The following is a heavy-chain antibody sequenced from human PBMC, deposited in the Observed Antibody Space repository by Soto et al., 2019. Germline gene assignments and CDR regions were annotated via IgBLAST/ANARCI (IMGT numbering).Heavy chain of an antibody. Sequence: ASVKVSCKASGYTFTSYAMHWVRQAPGQRLEWMGWINAGNGNTKYSQKFQGRVTITRDTSASTAYMELSSLRSEDTAVYYCARRDDYGDYPFDYWGQGTLVNVSS. J-gene: IGHJ4*02. CDR3: ARRDDYGDYPFDY. CDR2: INAGNGNT. V-gene: IGHV1-3*01. CDR1: GYTFTSYA. D-gene: IGHD4-17*01.